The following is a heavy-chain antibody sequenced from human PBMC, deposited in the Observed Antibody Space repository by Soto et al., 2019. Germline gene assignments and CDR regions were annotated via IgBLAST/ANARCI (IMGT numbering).Heavy chain of an antibody. CDR3: TRSRRSILMVYGFGGMDV. CDR2: ISGSGDGT. CDR1: GFTVSSHA. V-gene: IGHV3-23*01. J-gene: IGHJ6*02. D-gene: IGHD2-8*01. Sequence: GGSLRLYCAASGFTVSSHAMSWVRQAPGKGLEWVSSISGSGDGTYYGDSVKGRFTISRDSSSSTLYLEMKNLRGEDTAVYFCTRSRRSILMVYGFGGMDVWGQGTTVTVSS.